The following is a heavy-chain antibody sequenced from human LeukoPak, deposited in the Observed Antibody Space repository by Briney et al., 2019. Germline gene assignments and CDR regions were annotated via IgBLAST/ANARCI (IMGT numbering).Heavy chain of an antibody. CDR3: AKSYYYDSSGYAHTPEYYFDY. Sequence: GGSLRLSCAASGFTFSSYAMSWVRQAPGKGLEWVSAISGSGGSTYYADSVKGRFTISRDNSKNTLYLQMNSLRAEDTAVYYCAKSYYYDSSGYAHTPEYYFDYWGQGTLVTVSS. D-gene: IGHD3-22*01. CDR2: ISGSGGST. J-gene: IGHJ4*02. V-gene: IGHV3-23*01. CDR1: GFTFSSYA.